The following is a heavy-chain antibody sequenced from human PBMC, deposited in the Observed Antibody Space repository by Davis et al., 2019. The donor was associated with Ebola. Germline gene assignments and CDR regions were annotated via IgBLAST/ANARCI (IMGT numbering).Heavy chain of an antibody. V-gene: IGHV3-30*02. CDR3: AKDHRLFRGGFEY. CDR1: GFTFSSYG. CDR2: IRYDGSNK. J-gene: IGHJ4*02. D-gene: IGHD3-16*01. Sequence: GGSLRLSCAASGFTFSSYGMHWVRQAPGKGLEWVAFIRYDGSNKYYVDSVKGRFTISRDNSKNTLYLQMNSLRAEETAVYYCAKDHRLFRGGFEYWGQGTLVTVSS.